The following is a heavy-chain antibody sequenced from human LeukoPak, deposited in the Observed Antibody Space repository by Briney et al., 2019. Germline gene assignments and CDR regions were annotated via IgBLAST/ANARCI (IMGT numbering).Heavy chain of an antibody. CDR1: GASISSSYYY. CDR3: ARLVGAVAAGDY. V-gene: IGHV4-39*01. Sequence: SETLSLTCTVSGASISSSYYYWGWIRQPPGKGLEWIGSIYYSGTTYYNPSLKSRVTISVHTSKNQFSLKLTSATAADTAVYYCARLVGAVAAGDYWGQGTLVTVSS. J-gene: IGHJ4*02. D-gene: IGHD1-26*01. CDR2: IYYSGTT.